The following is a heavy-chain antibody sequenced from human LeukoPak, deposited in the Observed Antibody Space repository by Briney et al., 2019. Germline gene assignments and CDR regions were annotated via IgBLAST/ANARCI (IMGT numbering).Heavy chain of an antibody. Sequence: ASVKVSCKASGYTFTSYDINWVRQATGQGLEWMGWMNPNSGSTGYAQKFQGRVTITRNTSISTAYMELSSLRYEDTAVYYCARAGYSSSWFDYWGQGTLVTVSS. D-gene: IGHD6-13*01. CDR3: ARAGYSSSWFDY. J-gene: IGHJ4*02. CDR1: GYTFTSYD. V-gene: IGHV1-8*03. CDR2: MNPNSGST.